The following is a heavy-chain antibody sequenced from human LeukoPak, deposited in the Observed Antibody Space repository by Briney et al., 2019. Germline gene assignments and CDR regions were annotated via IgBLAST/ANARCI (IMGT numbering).Heavy chain of an antibody. Sequence: GGSLRLSCAASGFTFSSYGMHWVRQAPGKGLEWVAVISYDGSNKYYADSVKGRFTISRDNSKNTLYLQMNSLRAEDTAVYYCAKGASIVGAMSTNWFDPWGQGTLVTVSS. J-gene: IGHJ5*02. CDR2: ISYDGSNK. D-gene: IGHD1-26*01. CDR1: GFTFSSYG. V-gene: IGHV3-30*18. CDR3: AKGASIVGAMSTNWFDP.